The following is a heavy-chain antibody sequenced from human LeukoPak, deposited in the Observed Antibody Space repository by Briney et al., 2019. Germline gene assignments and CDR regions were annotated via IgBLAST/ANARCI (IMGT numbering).Heavy chain of an antibody. J-gene: IGHJ5*02. CDR1: GYTFTGYY. D-gene: IGHD3-22*01. V-gene: IGHV1-2*02. CDR2: INPNSGGT. Sequence: ASVKVSCKASGYTFTGYYMHWVRRAPGQGLEWMGWINPNSGGTNYAQKFQGRVTMTRDTSISTAYMELSRLRSDDTAVYYCARETVNYYDSSGYPWYNWFDPWGQGTLVTVSS. CDR3: ARETVNYYDSSGYPWYNWFDP.